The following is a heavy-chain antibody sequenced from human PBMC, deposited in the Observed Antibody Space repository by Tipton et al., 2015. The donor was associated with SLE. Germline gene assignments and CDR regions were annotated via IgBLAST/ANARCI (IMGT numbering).Heavy chain of an antibody. Sequence: TLSLTCAVYGGSFSGYYWSWIRQPPGKGLEWIGEINHSGSTNYNPSLKSRVTISVDTSKNQFSLKLSSVTAADTAVYYCARGGYCGGDCYPFDYWGQGTLVTVSS. V-gene: IGHV4-34*01. CDR1: GGSFSGYY. J-gene: IGHJ4*02. D-gene: IGHD2-21*02. CDR3: ARGGYCGGDCYPFDY. CDR2: INHSGST.